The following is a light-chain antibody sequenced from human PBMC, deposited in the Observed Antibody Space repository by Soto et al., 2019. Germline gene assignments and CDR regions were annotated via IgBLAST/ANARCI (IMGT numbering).Light chain of an antibody. CDR1: QSVSSSY. J-gene: IGKJ5*01. CDR3: QQYGSSST. V-gene: IGKV3-20*01. CDR2: GAS. Sequence: EKVLKQSPCTLSLSPGERATLSCRASQSVSSSYLAWYQQKPGQAPRLLIYGASSRPTGIPDRFSGSGSGTDFTLTISRLEPEDFAVYYCQQYGSSSTFGQGTRLEIK.